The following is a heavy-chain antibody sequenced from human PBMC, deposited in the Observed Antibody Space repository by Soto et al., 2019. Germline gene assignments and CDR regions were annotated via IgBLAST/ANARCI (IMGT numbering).Heavy chain of an antibody. Sequence: TSETLSLTCTVSGGSISSYYWSWIRQPPGKGLEWIGYIYYSGSTNYNPSLKSRVTISVDTSKNQFSLKLSSVTAADTAVYYCARGLIPYGDYDYWGQGTLVTVSS. CDR1: GGSISSYY. CDR3: ARGLIPYGDYDY. J-gene: IGHJ4*02. CDR2: IYYSGST. V-gene: IGHV4-59*01. D-gene: IGHD4-17*01.